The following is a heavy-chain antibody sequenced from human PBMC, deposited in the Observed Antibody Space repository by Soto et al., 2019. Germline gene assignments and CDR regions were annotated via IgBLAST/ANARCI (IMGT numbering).Heavy chain of an antibody. CDR3: TRDTSYSSSWWVTNMYYYYYGMDV. J-gene: IGHJ6*02. V-gene: IGHV3-49*03. Sequence: GGSLRLSCTASGFTLVDYAISWFRQAPGKGVEWVGFIRSKAYGGTTEYAASVKGRFTISRDDSKSIAYLQMNSLKTEDTAVYYCTRDTSYSSSWWVTNMYYYYYGMDVWGQGTTVTVSS. CDR2: IRSKAYGGTT. D-gene: IGHD6-13*01. CDR1: GFTLVDYA.